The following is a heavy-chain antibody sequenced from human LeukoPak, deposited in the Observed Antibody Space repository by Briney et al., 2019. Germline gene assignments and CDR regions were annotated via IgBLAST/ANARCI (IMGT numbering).Heavy chain of an antibody. D-gene: IGHD2-2*01. CDR3: ARDVRYTYAPVDY. V-gene: IGHV3-21*01. CDR2: ISSSSSYI. J-gene: IGHJ4*02. Sequence: GGSLRLSCAASGFTFSSYSMNWVRQAPGKGLEWVSSISSSSSYIYYANSVKGRFTISRDNAKNSLYLQMNSLRAEDTAVYYCARDVRYTYAPVDYWGQGTLVTVSS. CDR1: GFTFSSYS.